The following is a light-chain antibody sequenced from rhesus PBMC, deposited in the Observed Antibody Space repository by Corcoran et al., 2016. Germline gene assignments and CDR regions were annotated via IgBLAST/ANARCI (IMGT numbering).Light chain of an antibody. Sequence: QAVVTQEPEMTVCPGGTVTLTCGSSTGAVTSGNYPNWFQQKPGQVPRGLTYNTTSKHSWTPARFSGSLAGGKAALTLSGAQPEDLADYYCLLYSSGGYIFGAGTRLTVL. CDR1: TGAVTSGNY. CDR3: LLYSSGGYI. J-gene: IGLJ1*01. CDR2: NTT. V-gene: IGLV7-76*01.